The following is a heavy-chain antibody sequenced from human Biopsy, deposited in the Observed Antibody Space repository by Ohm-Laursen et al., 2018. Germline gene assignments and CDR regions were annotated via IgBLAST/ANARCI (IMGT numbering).Heavy chain of an antibody. CDR1: GYTFTGQY. V-gene: IGHV1-2*04. D-gene: IGHD3-10*01. CDR3: ARDSGDGSGNYGGCFDP. CDR2: INPNSGTT. J-gene: IGHJ5*02. Sequence: ASVKVSCKASGYTFTGQYLHWVRQVPGQGLEWMGWINPNSGTTKIAENFQGSVTMTRDTSITTAYLDLTRLTSDDTAVYYCARDSGDGSGNYGGCFDPWGQGTLVTVS.